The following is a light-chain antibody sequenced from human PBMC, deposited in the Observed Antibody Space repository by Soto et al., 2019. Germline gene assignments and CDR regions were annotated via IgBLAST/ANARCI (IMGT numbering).Light chain of an antibody. V-gene: IGKV3-20*01. CDR3: QRYGSIQT. CDR2: GVA. J-gene: IGKJ1*01. Sequence: EILLTQSPGTLSLSPGERATLSCRASQTLSSDYLAWYQQKPGQAPRLLIFGVATRAADIPDRFSGSGSGTDFTLTISRLEPEDCAVYYCQRYGSIQTFRQGT. CDR1: QTLSSDY.